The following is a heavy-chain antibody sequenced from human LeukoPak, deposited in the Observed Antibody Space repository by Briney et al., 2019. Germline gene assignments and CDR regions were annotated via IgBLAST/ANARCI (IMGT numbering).Heavy chain of an antibody. J-gene: IGHJ5*02. CDR3: AGLHFAAAEEFDP. V-gene: IGHV4-59*08. CDR2: IYSTSSDSV. Sequence: SETLSLTCTVSGSSINGHYWSWLRQPPGKGLEWIGYIYSTSSDSVLYNPFLKSRVTLSFDTFNNQLSLSQTSVTAADTAIYYCAGLHFAAAEEFDPWGQGTLATVSS. D-gene: IGHD6-13*01. CDR1: GSSINGHY.